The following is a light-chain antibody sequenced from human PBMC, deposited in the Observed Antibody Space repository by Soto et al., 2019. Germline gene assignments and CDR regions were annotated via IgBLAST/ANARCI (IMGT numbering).Light chain of an antibody. Sequence: QSALTQPASVSGSPGQSITISCTGTSSDVGAYNYVSWYQQHPGKAPKLMIYDVTNRPSGVSSRFSGSKSGNTASLTISGLQAEDEADYYCSSYTRSTTLVVFGGGTKLTV. J-gene: IGLJ2*01. CDR2: DVT. CDR1: SSDVGAYNY. CDR3: SSYTRSTTLVV. V-gene: IGLV2-14*01.